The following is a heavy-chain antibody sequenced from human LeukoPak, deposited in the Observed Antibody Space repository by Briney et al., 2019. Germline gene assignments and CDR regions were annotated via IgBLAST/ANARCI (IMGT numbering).Heavy chain of an antibody. J-gene: IGHJ4*02. CDR2: ISGSGGLT. V-gene: IGHV3-23*01. D-gene: IGHD6-13*01. CDR1: GFTFSSYG. CDR3: AKLKHSNSWYAFDY. Sequence: PGGSLRLSCATSGFTFSSYGMSWVRQAPGKGLEWVSAISGSGGLTYYADSVKGRFTISRDNSKNTLYLQMNSLRAEDTAVYYCAKLKHSNSWYAFDYWGQGTLVTVSS.